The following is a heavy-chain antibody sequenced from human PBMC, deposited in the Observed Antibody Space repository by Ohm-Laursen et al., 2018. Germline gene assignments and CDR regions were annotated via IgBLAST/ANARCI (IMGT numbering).Heavy chain of an antibody. V-gene: IGHV4-4*07. CDR3: ARGRVVTALYYFDY. CDR2: MYSSGST. J-gene: IGHJ4*02. Sequence: PSDTLSLTCNVSGGSISNYYWSWIRQPAGKGLEWVGRMYSSGSTNYNPSLKSRVTISVDTSKNQFSLKLSSVTAADTAVYYCARGRVVTALYYFDYWGQGTLVTVSS. CDR1: GGSISNYY. D-gene: IGHD2-21*02.